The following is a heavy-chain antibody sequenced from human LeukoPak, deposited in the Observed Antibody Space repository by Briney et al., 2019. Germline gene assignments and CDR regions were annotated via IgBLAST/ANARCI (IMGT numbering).Heavy chain of an antibody. J-gene: IGHJ1*01. D-gene: IGHD6-13*01. V-gene: IGHV4-59*08. CDR3: ARVAAGIGFFQH. CDR2: IHHSGST. CDR1: GASISSYY. Sequence: PSETLSLTCTVSGASISSYYWSWIRQPPGKGLEWIGNIHHSGSTYYNPSLKSRVTISVDTSKNQLSLKLSSVTAADTAVYYCARVAAGIGFFQHWGQGTLVTVSS.